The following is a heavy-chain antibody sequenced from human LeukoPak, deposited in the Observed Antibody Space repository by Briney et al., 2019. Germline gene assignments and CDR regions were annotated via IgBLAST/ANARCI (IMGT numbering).Heavy chain of an antibody. J-gene: IGHJ4*02. D-gene: IGHD2-2*01. V-gene: IGHV3-21*01. CDR2: ISSSSSYI. CDR1: GFTFSSDS. Sequence: GGSLRLSCAASGFTFSSDSMNWVRQAPGKGLEGVSSISSSSSYIYYADSGKGRFTLSRDNAKNSLYLQMNSLSAEDTAVYYCARPLPHTVVVPAAEIDYWGQGPLVTVSS. CDR3: ARPLPHTVVVPAAEIDY.